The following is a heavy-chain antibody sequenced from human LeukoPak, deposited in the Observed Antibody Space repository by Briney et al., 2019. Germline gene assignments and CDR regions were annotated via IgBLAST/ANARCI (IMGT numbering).Heavy chain of an antibody. J-gene: IGHJ6*02. D-gene: IGHD3-22*01. CDR3: ARERIVVVMNYYYYYGMDV. CDR2: IWYDGSNK. V-gene: IGHV3-33*01. CDR1: GFTFGSYG. Sequence: GVSLRLSCAASGFTFGSYGMHWVRQAPGKGLEWVAVIWYDGSNKYYADSVKGRFTISRDNSKNTLYLQMNSLRAEDTAVYYRARERIVVVMNYYYYYGMDVWGQGTTVTVSS.